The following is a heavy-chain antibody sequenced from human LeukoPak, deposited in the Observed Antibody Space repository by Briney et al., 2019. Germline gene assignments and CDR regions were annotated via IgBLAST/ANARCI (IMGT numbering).Heavy chain of an antibody. Sequence: GGSLRLSCAASGFTFSSYSMNWVRQAPGKGLEWVSSISSSSSYIYYADSVKGRFTISRDNAKNSLYLQMNSLRAEDTAVYYCARALRFLEWLNDAFDIWGQGTMVTVSS. CDR1: GFTFSSYS. D-gene: IGHD3-3*01. J-gene: IGHJ3*02. CDR3: ARALRFLEWLNDAFDI. CDR2: ISSSSSYI. V-gene: IGHV3-21*01.